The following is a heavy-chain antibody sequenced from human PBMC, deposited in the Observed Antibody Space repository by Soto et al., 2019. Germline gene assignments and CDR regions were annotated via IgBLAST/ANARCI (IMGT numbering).Heavy chain of an antibody. D-gene: IGHD3-16*02. CDR3: AIMGWGSYRNDAFDI. V-gene: IGHV1-18*01. Sequence: ASVKVSCKASGYTFTSYGISWVRQAPGQGLEWMGWISAYNGNTNYAQKLQGRVTMTTDTSTSTAYMELRSLRSDDTAVYYCAIMGWGSYRNDAFDIWGQGTMVTVSS. CDR2: ISAYNGNT. J-gene: IGHJ3*02. CDR1: GYTFTSYG.